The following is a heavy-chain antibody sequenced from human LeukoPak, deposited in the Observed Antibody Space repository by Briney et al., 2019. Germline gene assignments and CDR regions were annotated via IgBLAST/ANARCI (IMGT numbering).Heavy chain of an antibody. CDR3: AREDYYDSSGYSSGFDP. CDR2: IYYSGST. Sequence: SETLSLTCTVSGGSISSYYWSWIRQPPGKGLEWIGYIYYSGSTNYNPSPKSRVTISVDTSKNQFSLKLSSVTAADTAVYYCAREDYYDSSGYSSGFDPWGQGTLVTVSS. J-gene: IGHJ5*02. CDR1: GGSISSYY. D-gene: IGHD3-22*01. V-gene: IGHV4-59*01.